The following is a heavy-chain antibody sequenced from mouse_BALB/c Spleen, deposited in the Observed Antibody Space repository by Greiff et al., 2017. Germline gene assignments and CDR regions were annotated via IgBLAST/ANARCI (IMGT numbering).Heavy chain of an antibody. CDR1: GYAFTNYL. CDR2: INPGSGGT. V-gene: IGHV1-54*01. D-gene: IGHD2-3*01. J-gene: IGHJ4*01. Sequence: QVQLQQSGAELVRPGTSVKVSCKASGYAFTNYLIEWVKQRPGQGLEWIGLINPGSGGTNYNEKFKGKATLTADKSSSTAYMQLSSLTSDDSAVYFCARSDGYGAMDDWGQGTSVTVSS. CDR3: ARSDGYGAMDD.